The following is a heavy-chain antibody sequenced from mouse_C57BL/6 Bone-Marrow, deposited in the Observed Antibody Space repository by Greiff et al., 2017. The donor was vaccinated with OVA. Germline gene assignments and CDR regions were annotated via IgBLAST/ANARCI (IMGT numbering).Heavy chain of an antibody. CDR1: GYAFSSPW. V-gene: IGHV1-82*01. Sequence: VQLQQSGPELVKPGASVKISCKASGYAFSSPWMNWVKQRPGKGLEWIGRIYPGDGDTNYNGKFKGKATLTADKSSSTAYMQLSSLTSEDSAVYFCARYYSNWYFDVWGTGTTVTVSS. D-gene: IGHD2-5*01. J-gene: IGHJ1*03. CDR3: ARYYSNWYFDV. CDR2: IYPGDGDT.